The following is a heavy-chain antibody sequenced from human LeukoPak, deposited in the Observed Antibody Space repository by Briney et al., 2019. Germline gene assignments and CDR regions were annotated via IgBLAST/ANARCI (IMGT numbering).Heavy chain of an antibody. Sequence: GGSLRLSCAASGFTFSSYAMSWDRQAPGKGLVWVSRINTDGSSTNYADSVKGRFTISRDNAKSTLFLQMNSLRAEDTAVYYCARWRGGLYFDYWGQGSLVTVSP. CDR1: GFTFSSYA. J-gene: IGHJ4*02. D-gene: IGHD4-23*01. CDR3: ARWRGGLYFDY. CDR2: INTDGSST. V-gene: IGHV3-74*01.